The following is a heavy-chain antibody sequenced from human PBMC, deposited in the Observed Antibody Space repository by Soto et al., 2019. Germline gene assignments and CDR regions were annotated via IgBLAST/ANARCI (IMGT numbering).Heavy chain of an antibody. Sequence: PSETLSLTXTISGGSINSSNYYWGWVRQPPGKGLEWIGFFYHTGSLYYNPSLKSRVTISSDTSKSHLSLRLRSVTAADAGVYYCAGCAMTVAGPYYYAMDVWGLGTTVTVSS. V-gene: IGHV4-39*02. CDR2: FYHTGSL. CDR3: AGCAMTVAGPYYYAMDV. J-gene: IGHJ6*02. D-gene: IGHD6-19*01. CDR1: GGSINSSNYY.